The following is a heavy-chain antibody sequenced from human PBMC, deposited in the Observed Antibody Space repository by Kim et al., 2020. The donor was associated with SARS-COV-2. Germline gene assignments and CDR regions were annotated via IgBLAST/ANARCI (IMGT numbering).Heavy chain of an antibody. Sequence: GGSLRRSCAASGFTFSDYWMNWVRQAPGKGLEWVGNIKPDGSDKYYVDSVKGRFTISRDNAKNSLYLQMNSLRAEDTAMYYCSRDSRSLTADSWGQGTLV. CDR1: GFTFSDYW. J-gene: IGHJ5*01. V-gene: IGHV3-7*01. CDR2: IKPDGSDK. CDR3: SRDSRSLTADS. D-gene: IGHD2-2*01.